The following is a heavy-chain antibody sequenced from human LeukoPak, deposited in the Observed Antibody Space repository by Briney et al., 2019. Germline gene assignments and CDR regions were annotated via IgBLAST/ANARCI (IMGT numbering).Heavy chain of an antibody. V-gene: IGHV1-2*02. J-gene: IGHJ3*02. CDR1: GYTFTGYY. CDR2: INPNSGGT. CDR3: ARDSSYYDILTGSTAVDAFDI. Sequence: GASVKVSCKASGYTFTGYYMHWVRQAPGQGLEWMGWINPNSGGTNYAQKFQGRVTMTRDTSISTAYMELSRLRSDDTAVYYCARDSSYYDILTGSTAVDAFDIWGQGTMVTVSS. D-gene: IGHD3-9*01.